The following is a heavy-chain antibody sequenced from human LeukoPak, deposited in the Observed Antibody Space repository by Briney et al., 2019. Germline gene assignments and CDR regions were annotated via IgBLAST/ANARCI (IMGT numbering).Heavy chain of an antibody. J-gene: IGHJ4*02. CDR1: GFTFSSYG. D-gene: IGHD4-23*01. V-gene: IGHV3-23*01. CDR2: VSGSGSTT. CDR3: AKSLDYGGNRARLDF. Sequence: PGGSLRLSCAASGFTFSSYGMSWVRQAPGKGLEWVSAVSGSGSTTYYARSVNGRFTVSRDNSKNTLYLQMNSLRVDDTAVYYCAKSLDYGGNRARLDFWGQGTLVTVSS.